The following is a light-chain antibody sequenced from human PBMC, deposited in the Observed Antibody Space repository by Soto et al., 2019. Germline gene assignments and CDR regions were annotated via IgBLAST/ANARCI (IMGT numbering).Light chain of an antibody. J-gene: IGKJ1*01. CDR1: QRMSNW. CDR2: KAS. CDR3: QQYNTYPWT. Sequence: DIQMTQSPSILSASVGDRVTITCRASQRMSNWLAWYQQKPGKAPKLLIYKASSLESGVPSRFSGSGSGTEFTLTISSLQPDDFATYYCQQYNTYPWTFGQGTKVEIK. V-gene: IGKV1-5*03.